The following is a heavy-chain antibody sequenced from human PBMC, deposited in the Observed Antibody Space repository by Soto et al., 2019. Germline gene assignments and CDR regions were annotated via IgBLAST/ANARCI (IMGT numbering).Heavy chain of an antibody. CDR2: IYSRDSDS. D-gene: IGHD3-10*01. CDR1: GYNFTTYW. J-gene: IGHJ3*02. Sequence: XSLKISCKGCGYNFTTYWIPWVRLMRGKGLEWLGIIYSRDSDSRYSPSSQGQVTISDDKSISTAYLQCSSLKASDTAMYYCARQYYGNNGGAFDIWGQGRMVTVSS. CDR3: ARQYYGNNGGAFDI. V-gene: IGHV5-51*01.